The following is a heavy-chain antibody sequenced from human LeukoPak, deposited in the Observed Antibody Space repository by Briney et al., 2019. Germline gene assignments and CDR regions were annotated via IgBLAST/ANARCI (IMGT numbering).Heavy chain of an antibody. CDR2: IKQDGSEK. V-gene: IGHV3-7*01. CDR1: GFTFGSYW. CDR3: ARKIMVRRYFDY. D-gene: IGHD3-10*01. J-gene: IGHJ4*02. Sequence: GGSLRLSCAASGFTFGSYWMSWVRQAPGKGLEWVANIKQDGSEKYYVDSVKGRFTISRDNAKNSLYLQMNSLRAEDTAVYYCARKIMVRRYFDYWGQGTLVTVSS.